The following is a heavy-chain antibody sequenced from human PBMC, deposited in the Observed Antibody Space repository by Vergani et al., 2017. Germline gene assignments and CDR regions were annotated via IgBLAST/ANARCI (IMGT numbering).Heavy chain of an antibody. CDR3: ARDQEGYCSSTSCYWGWYFDL. J-gene: IGHJ2*01. V-gene: IGHV1-69*13. CDR2: IIPIFGTA. CDR1: GGTFSSYA. Sequence: QVQLVQSGAEVKKPGSSVKVSCKASGGTFSSYAISWVRQAPGQGLEWIGRIIPIFGTANYEQKFQGRVTITADESTSTAYMELSSLRSEDTAVYYCARDQEGYCSSTSCYWGWYFDLWGRGTLVTVSS. D-gene: IGHD2-2*01.